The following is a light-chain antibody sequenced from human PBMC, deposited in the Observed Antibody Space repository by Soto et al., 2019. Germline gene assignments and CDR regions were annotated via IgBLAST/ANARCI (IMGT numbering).Light chain of an antibody. V-gene: IGKV3-20*01. J-gene: IGKJ3*01. CDR1: QSVSSSY. Sequence: EIVLTQSPGTLSLSPGERATLSCRASQSVSSSYLAWYQQKPGQAPRLLIYGAPSRATGIPGRCSGSGSGTDNTLTISRLEPGDFAVYYWQQYGRSAFTVGLGTKVDIK. CDR2: GAP. CDR3: QQYGRSAFT.